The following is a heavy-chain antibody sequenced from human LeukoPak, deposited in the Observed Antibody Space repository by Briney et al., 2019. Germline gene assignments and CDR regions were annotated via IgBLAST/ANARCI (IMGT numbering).Heavy chain of an antibody. CDR1: GGSISSSSYY. CDR3: ARLPAVAGIFEY. Sequence: SETLSLTCTVSGGSISSSSYYWGWIRQPPGKGLEWIGSIYYSGSTYYNPSLKSRVTISVDTSKNQFSLKLSSVTAADTAVYYCARLPAVAGIFEYWGQGPLVTVSS. V-gene: IGHV4-39*01. CDR2: IYYSGST. J-gene: IGHJ4*02. D-gene: IGHD6-19*01.